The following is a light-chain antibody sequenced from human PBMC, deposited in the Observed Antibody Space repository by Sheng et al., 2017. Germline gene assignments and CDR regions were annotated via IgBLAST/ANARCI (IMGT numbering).Light chain of an antibody. V-gene: IGLV8-61*01. J-gene: IGLJ3*02. CDR3: VLYMGNGIWV. CDR2: ATN. Sequence: QTVVTQESSLSVSPGETVTLSCGLNSGSVSPRFYPSWFQQAPGQSPRALIYATNTRYGGVPDRFSGSILENKAALTITGAQADDESDYYCVLYMGNGIWVFGGGTKLTVL. CDR1: SGSVSPRFY.